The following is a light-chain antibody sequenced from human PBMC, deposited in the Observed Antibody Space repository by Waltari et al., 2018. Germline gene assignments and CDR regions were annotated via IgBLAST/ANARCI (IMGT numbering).Light chain of an antibody. V-gene: IGKV1-NL1*01. CDR2: GAS. CDR1: QGIIKS. Sequence: DIQMTQSPTSLSASTGERSTIRRWASQGIIKSLAWYQQKPGKAPKFLLYGASRLDTGVPLRFSGSGSGTDYTLTISGLQPEDFATYYCQQYYSTPRTFGQGTKVEIK. J-gene: IGKJ1*01. CDR3: QQYYSTPRT.